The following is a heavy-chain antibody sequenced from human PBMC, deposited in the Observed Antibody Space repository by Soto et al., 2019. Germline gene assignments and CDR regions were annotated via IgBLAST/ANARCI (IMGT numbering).Heavy chain of an antibody. CDR3: ARVTLKAGNWFDP. CDR1: GYTFTDYF. V-gene: IGHV1-2*02. Sequence: GASVKVSCKASGYTFTDYFIHWVRQAPGQGFEWMGWINPKSRGTTYAQKFQGRVTMTRDTSNSTAYMELRGLRSVDTAIYYCARVTLKAGNWFDPWGQGTLVTVSS. CDR2: INPKSRGT. J-gene: IGHJ5*02.